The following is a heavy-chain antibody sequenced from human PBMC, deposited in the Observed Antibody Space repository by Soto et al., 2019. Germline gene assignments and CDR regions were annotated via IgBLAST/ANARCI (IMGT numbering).Heavy chain of an antibody. V-gene: IGHV1-69*13. D-gene: IGHD3-16*01. CDR1: GGTFSTFG. Sequence: SVKVSCKTSGGTFSTFGISWVRQAPGQGLEWMGGIIPFFGTAEYSQKFEDRITITADESTNTVYMDPRSLTSEDTAIYYCARTAPMDAGDKYYYDFWGQGALVTVYS. CDR2: IIPFFGTA. J-gene: IGHJ4*02. CDR3: ARTAPMDAGDKYYYDF.